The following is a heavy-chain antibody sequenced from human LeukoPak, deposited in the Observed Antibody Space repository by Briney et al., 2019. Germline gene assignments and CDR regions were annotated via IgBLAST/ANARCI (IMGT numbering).Heavy chain of an antibody. D-gene: IGHD7-27*01. V-gene: IGHV3-30-3*01. Sequence: PGGSLRLSCAASRFTFSSYAMHWVRQAPGKGLEWVAVISYDESNKYYADSVKGRFTISRDNSKNTLYLQMNSLRAEDTAVYYCAKDQSWGRPDYYYYGMDVWGQGTTVTVSS. CDR2: ISYDESNK. CDR1: RFTFSSYA. J-gene: IGHJ6*02. CDR3: AKDQSWGRPDYYYYGMDV.